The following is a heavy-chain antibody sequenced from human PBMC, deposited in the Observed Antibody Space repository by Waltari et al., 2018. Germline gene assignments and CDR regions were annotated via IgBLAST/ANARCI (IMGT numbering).Heavy chain of an antibody. CDR2: MYYSGRV. CDR1: GGTITGHH. D-gene: IGHD1-26*01. CDR3: VRDRGSYYNYYYGMDV. Sequence: QVHLQESGPGLVKPSETLSLTCTVSGGTITGHHWGWVRQPPGMGLEWIGYMYYSGRVNFTPSFRSRITMSVDTSKNLFFLNLSSVTAADTAMYYCVRDRGSYYNYYYGMDVWGQGTTVTVSS. V-gene: IGHV4-59*11. J-gene: IGHJ6*02.